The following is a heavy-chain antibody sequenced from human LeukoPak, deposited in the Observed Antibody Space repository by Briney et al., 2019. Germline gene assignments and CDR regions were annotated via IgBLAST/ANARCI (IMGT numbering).Heavy chain of an antibody. Sequence: GGSLRLSCAASGFTFSSYSMNWVRQAPGKGLQWVSSISSSSSYIYYADSVKGRFTISRDNAKNSLYLQMNSLRAEDTAVYYCARDRNTVFDYWGQGTLVTVSS. V-gene: IGHV3-21*01. J-gene: IGHJ4*02. D-gene: IGHD1-14*01. CDR2: ISSSSSYI. CDR3: ARDRNTVFDY. CDR1: GFTFSSYS.